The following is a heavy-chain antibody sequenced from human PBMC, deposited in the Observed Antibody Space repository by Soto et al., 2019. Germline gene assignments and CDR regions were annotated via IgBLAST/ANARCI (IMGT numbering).Heavy chain of an antibody. V-gene: IGHV1-24*01. J-gene: IGHJ4*02. CDR1: GYTLTELS. CDR2: FDPEDGET. D-gene: IGHD3-3*01. Sequence: GASVKVSCKVSGYTLTELSMHWVRQAPGKGLEWMGGFDPEDGETIYAQKFQGRVTMTEDTSTDTAYMELSSLRSEDTAVYYCATNPPPYYDFWSGYYNTPTYFDYWGQGTLVTVSS. CDR3: ATNPPPYYDFWSGYYNTPTYFDY.